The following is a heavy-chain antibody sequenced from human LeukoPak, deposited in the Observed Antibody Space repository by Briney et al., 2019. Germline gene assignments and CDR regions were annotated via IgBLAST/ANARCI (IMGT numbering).Heavy chain of an antibody. Sequence: GRSLRLSCAASGFTFSSYGMHWVRKAPGKGLEWVAVIWYDGSNKYYADSVKGRFTISRDNSKNTLYLQMNSLRAEDTAVYYCARDKNGSFDYWGQGTLVTVSS. D-gene: IGHD2-8*01. V-gene: IGHV3-33*01. CDR2: IWYDGSNK. CDR3: ARDKNGSFDY. J-gene: IGHJ4*02. CDR1: GFTFSSYG.